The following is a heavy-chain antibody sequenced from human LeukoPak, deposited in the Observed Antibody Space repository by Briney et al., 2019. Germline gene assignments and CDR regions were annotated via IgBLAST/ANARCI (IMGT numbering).Heavy chain of an antibody. CDR3: ARAITMVRGKNNYYYYHMDV. CDR2: IIPIFGTA. D-gene: IGHD3-10*01. V-gene: IGHV1-69*01. J-gene: IGHJ6*03. Sequence: GSSVKVSCKASGGTFSSYAISWVRQAPGQGLEWMGGIIPIFGTANYAQKFQGRVTITADESTSTAYMELSSLRSEDTAVYYCARAITMVRGKNNYYYYHMDVWGKGTTVTISS. CDR1: GGTFSSYA.